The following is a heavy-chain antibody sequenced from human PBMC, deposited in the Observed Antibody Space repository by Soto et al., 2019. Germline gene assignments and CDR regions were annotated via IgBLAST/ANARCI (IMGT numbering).Heavy chain of an antibody. Sequence: EVQLVESGGGLVQPGGSLRLSCAASGFTFSAHWMHWVRQVPGKGLVWLSRINNGGDNTVYADSVRGRFTTSRDNAKNTMYLQMDRLRAEDTAVYYCARGNVGPDIWGRGTLVTVSS. CDR3: ARGNVGPDI. J-gene: IGHJ4*01. CDR1: GFTFSAHW. CDR2: INNGGDNT. V-gene: IGHV3-74*01. D-gene: IGHD2-15*01.